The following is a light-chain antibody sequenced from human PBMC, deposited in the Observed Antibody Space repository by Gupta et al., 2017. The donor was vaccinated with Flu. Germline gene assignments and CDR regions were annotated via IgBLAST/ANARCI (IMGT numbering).Light chain of an antibody. V-gene: IGKV1-5*03. CDR1: QSISSW. CDR2: KAS. Sequence: DIQMTQSPSTLSASVGDRVTITCRASQSISSWLAWYQQKPGKAPKLLIYKASRVESGIPSRFSGSGSGTEFTLTISSLKPDDFATYYCQQYNSYAQEFGHGTKVDIK. CDR3: QQYNSYAQE. J-gene: IGKJ3*01.